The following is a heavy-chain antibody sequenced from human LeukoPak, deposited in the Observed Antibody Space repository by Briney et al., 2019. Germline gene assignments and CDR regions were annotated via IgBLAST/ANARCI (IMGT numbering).Heavy chain of an antibody. J-gene: IGHJ6*03. V-gene: IGHV4-30-4*07. D-gene: IGHD1-7*01. Sequence: SETLSLTCAVSGDSISSGGYSWSWIRQPPGKGLEWIGYIYYSGSAYYNPSLKSQVTISVDTSKNQFSLRLSSVTAADTAVYYCARNSYYFYMDVWGKGTTVTVSS. CDR2: IYYSGSA. CDR3: ARNSYYFYMDV. CDR1: GDSISSGGYS.